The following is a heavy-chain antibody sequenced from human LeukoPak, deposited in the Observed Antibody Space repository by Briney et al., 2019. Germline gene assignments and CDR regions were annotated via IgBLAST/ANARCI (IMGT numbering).Heavy chain of an antibody. V-gene: IGHV3-7*01. CDR3: ARAKRDIVVVPAASTYYYYYGMDV. CDR2: INSDGSEG. D-gene: IGHD2-2*01. Sequence: GGSLRLSCAVSGFTFSGFWMSWSRQAPGKGLEWVASINSDGSEGYYVDSVKGRFTISRDNAKNSLYLQMNSLRAEDTAVYYCARAKRDIVVVPAASTYYYYYGMDVWGQGTTVTVSS. CDR1: GFTFSGFW. J-gene: IGHJ6*02.